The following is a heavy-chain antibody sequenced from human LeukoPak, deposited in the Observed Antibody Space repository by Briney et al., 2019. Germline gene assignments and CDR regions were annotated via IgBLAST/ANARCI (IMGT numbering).Heavy chain of an antibody. Sequence: GGSLRLSCAASGFPFSTYGMHWVRQSAGKGLEWVAFIRYDGNSKYYADSVKDRFTISRDNSNNTLFLQMNSLTSEDTAMYFCAKSTIPYCSSTSCYRNWFDPWGQGALVTVSS. CDR2: IRYDGNSK. CDR1: GFPFSTYG. D-gene: IGHD2-2*01. V-gene: IGHV3-30*02. J-gene: IGHJ5*02. CDR3: AKSTIPYCSSTSCYRNWFDP.